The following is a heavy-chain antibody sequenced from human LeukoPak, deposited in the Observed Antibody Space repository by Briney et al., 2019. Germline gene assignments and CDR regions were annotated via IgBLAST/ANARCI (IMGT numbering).Heavy chain of an antibody. CDR3: TRNGPDYSN. CDR1: GGSISTYY. V-gene: IGHV4-34*01. CDR2: INHSGST. D-gene: IGHD4-11*01. Sequence: SETLSLTCTVSGGSISTYYWTWIRQPPGKGLEWIGEINHSGSTNYNPSLKRRVTISVDTSKNQFSLKLSSVTAADTAVYYCTRNGPDYSNWGQGTLVTVSS. J-gene: IGHJ4*02.